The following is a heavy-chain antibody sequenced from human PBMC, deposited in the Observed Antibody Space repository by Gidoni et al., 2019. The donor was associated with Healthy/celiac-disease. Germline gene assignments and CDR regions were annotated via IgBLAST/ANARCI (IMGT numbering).Heavy chain of an antibody. D-gene: IGHD2-15*01. CDR2: IRSKAYGGTT. J-gene: IGHJ4*02. CDR1: GFTFGDYA. CDR3: TRDHIQGYCSGGSCYVVIAPFDY. V-gene: IGHV3-49*03. Sequence: EVQLVESGGGLVQPGRSLRLSCTASGFTFGDYAMRWFRQAPGKGLEWVGFIRSKAYGGTTEYAASVKGRFTISRDDSKSIAYLQMNSLKTEDTAVYYCTRDHIQGYCSGGSCYVVIAPFDYWGQGTLVTVSS.